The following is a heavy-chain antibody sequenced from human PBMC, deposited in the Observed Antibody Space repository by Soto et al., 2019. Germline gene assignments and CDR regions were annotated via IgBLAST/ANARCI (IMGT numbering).Heavy chain of an antibody. CDR2: IYYSGCT. Sequence: PSETLSLTCTVSGGSISSYYWSWIRQPPGKGLEWIGYIYYSGCTNYNPSLKSRVTISVDTSKNQFSLKLSSVTAADTAVYYCARVRIQLWLPRDYYFDYWGQGTLVTVSS. CDR3: ARVRIQLWLPRDYYFDY. J-gene: IGHJ4*02. V-gene: IGHV4-59*01. CDR1: GGSISSYY. D-gene: IGHD5-18*01.